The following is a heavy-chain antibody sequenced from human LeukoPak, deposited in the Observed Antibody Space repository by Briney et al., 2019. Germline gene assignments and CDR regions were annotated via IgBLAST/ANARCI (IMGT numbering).Heavy chain of an antibody. Sequence: PSQTLSLTCTVSGGSISSGDYYWSWIRQPPGTGLEWIGYIYYSGSTYYNPSLKSQVTISVDTSKNQFSLKLSSVTAADTAVYYCAREVDDSSGYRYFDYWGQGTLVTVSS. CDR2: IYYSGST. V-gene: IGHV4-30-4*01. CDR1: GGSISSGDYY. J-gene: IGHJ4*02. CDR3: AREVDDSSGYRYFDY. D-gene: IGHD3-22*01.